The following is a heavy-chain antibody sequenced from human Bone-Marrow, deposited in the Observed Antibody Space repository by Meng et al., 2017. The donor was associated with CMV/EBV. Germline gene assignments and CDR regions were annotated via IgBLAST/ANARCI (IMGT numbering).Heavy chain of an antibody. CDR1: GGTFSSYA. CDR2: IIPIFGTA. Sequence: SVKVSCKASGGTFSSYAISWVRQAPGQGLEWMGGIIPIFGTANYAQKFQGRVTITTDESTSTAYMELSSLRSEDTAVYYCATLGGPMGRGYFDYWGQGTLVTVSS. V-gene: IGHV1-69*05. CDR3: ATLGGPMGRGYFDY. J-gene: IGHJ4*02. D-gene: IGHD3-10*01.